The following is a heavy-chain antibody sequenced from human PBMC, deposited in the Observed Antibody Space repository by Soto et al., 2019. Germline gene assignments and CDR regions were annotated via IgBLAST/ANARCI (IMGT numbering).Heavy chain of an antibody. D-gene: IGHD2-2*01. J-gene: IGHJ5*02. Sequence: QVQLQESGPGLVKPSQTLSLTCTVSGGSISSGGYYWSWLRQHPGKGLEWIGYIYYSGSTYYNPSLKIRVARSVDTSKNQFSLKLSSVTAADTAVYYCAREGGIDCSSTSCYVHWFDPWGQGTLVTVSS. CDR3: AREGGIDCSSTSCYVHWFDP. V-gene: IGHV4-31*03. CDR2: IYYSGST. CDR1: GGSISSGGYY.